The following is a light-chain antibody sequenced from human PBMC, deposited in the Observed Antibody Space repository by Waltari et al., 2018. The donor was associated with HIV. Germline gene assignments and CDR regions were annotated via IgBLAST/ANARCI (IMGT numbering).Light chain of an antibody. CDR2: SAS. J-gene: IGKJ3*01. V-gene: IGKV1-39*01. Sequence: DIQMTQSPSSLSASVGDRVSITCRAGQSISSYLNWYQQKPGKVPKLLIYSASTLQSGVPSRFSGSGSGTDFTLTISSLQPEDFATYYCQQSYSTPVTFGPGTKVEIK. CDR1: QSISSY. CDR3: QQSYSTPVT.